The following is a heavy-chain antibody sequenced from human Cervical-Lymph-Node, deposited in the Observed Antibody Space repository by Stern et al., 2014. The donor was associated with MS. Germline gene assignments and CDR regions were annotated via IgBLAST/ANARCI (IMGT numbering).Heavy chain of an antibody. CDR3: AGEPMTTAYYYGMDV. CDR1: GFTFSTYG. V-gene: IGHV3-33*01. Sequence: QVQLVQSGGGVVQPGRSLRLSCAASGFTFSTYGMHWVRQAPGKGLEWVAVIWYDGSNKYYADSVKGRFTISRDNSKNTLYLQMNSLRAEDTAVYYCAGEPMTTAYYYGMDVWGQGTTVTVSS. J-gene: IGHJ6*02. CDR2: IWYDGSNK. D-gene: IGHD4-17*01.